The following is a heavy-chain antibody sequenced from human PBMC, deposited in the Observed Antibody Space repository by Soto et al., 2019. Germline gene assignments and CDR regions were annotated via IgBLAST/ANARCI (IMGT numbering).Heavy chain of an antibody. CDR1: GFTFSDYY. D-gene: IGHD3-10*01. J-gene: IGHJ4*02. CDR3: ARDLVVYGSGSFCY. V-gene: IGHV3-11*05. Sequence: QVQLVESGGGLVQPGGSLRLSCAASGFTFSDYYMSWIRQAPGKGLEWVSYISSSSSYTNYADSVKGRFTISRDNAKNSLYLQMNSLRAEDTAVYYCARDLVVYGSGSFCYWGQGTLVTVSS. CDR2: ISSSSSYT.